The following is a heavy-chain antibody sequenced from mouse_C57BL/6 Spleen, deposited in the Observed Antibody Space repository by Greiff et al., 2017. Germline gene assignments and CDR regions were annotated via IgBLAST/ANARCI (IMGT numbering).Heavy chain of an antibody. Sequence: QVHVKQSGAELVRPGASVTLSCKASGYTFTDYEMHWVKQTPVHGLEWIGAIDPETGGTAYNQKFKGKAILTADKSSSTAYMELRSLTSEDSAVYYCTSYPWFAYWGQGTLVTVSA. V-gene: IGHV1-15*01. J-gene: IGHJ3*01. CDR2: IDPETGGT. CDR1: GYTFTDYE. CDR3: TSYPWFAY.